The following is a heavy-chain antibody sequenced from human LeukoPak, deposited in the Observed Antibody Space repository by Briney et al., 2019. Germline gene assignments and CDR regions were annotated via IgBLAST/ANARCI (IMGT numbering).Heavy chain of an antibody. J-gene: IGHJ4*02. CDR3: ARARIAAPLLDY. V-gene: IGHV3-48*03. CDR1: GFTFSNYE. D-gene: IGHD6-13*01. CDR2: ISDHGKSR. Sequence: GGSLRLSCVASGFTFSNYEMNWVRQTPGKGLEWVSYISDHGKSRNYVDSVKGRFTISRDNPKNSLYLQMNSLRVEDTAIYFCARARIAAPLLDYWGQGTLVTVSS.